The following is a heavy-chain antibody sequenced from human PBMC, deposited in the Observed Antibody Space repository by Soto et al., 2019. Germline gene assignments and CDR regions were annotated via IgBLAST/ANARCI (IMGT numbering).Heavy chain of an antibody. CDR1: GGTFRSYA. CDR2: IIPIFGTA. D-gene: IGHD5-18*01. CDR3: ARDRLSGIQLFNY. V-gene: IGHV1-69*01. J-gene: IGHJ4*02. Sequence: QVQLVQSVAEVKKPGSSVKVSCKASGGTFRSYAISWVRQAHGQGLEWMGGIIPIFGTANYAQKFQGRVTITADESTSTAYMELSSLRSEDTAVYYCARDRLSGIQLFNYWGQGTLVTVSS.